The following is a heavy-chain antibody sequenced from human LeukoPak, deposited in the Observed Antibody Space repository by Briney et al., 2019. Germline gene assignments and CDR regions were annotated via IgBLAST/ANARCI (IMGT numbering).Heavy chain of an antibody. Sequence: GGSLRLSCAASGFTVSSNYMTWVRQAPGKGLEWISLIYSGGSTYYADSVKGRFTISRDNSKNTLYLQMNSLRAEDTAVYYCAKSVHYDFWSGYYAFDIWGQGTMVTVSS. CDR1: GFTVSSNY. CDR3: AKSVHYDFWSGYYAFDI. J-gene: IGHJ3*02. V-gene: IGHV3-53*01. D-gene: IGHD3-3*01. CDR2: IYSGGST.